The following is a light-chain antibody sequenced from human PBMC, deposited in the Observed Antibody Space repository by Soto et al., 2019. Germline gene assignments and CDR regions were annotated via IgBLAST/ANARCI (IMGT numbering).Light chain of an antibody. CDR1: SSDVGGHKY. CDR2: EVS. J-gene: IGLJ1*01. CDR3: CLYVGATTYV. Sequence: QSALTQPASVSGSPGQSITISCTGTSSDVGGHKYVSWYQQHPDKAPKVLIFEVSNRPSGISNRFSGSKSGNTASLTISGLQTDDEADYYCCLYVGATTYVFGTGTKLTVL. V-gene: IGLV2-14*01.